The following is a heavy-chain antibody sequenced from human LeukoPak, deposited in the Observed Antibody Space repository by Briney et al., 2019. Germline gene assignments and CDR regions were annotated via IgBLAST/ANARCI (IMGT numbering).Heavy chain of an antibody. Sequence: SETPSLTCIVSGASISSGNYYWTWIRQPAGKGLEWIGRLHTTGGTNYNPSFKSRLSISGDTSKNQFSLQLSSVTAADTAVYYCAGYRYSGYDDAFDVWGQGTMVTVSS. CDR2: LHTTGGT. J-gene: IGHJ3*01. CDR3: AGYRYSGYDDAFDV. D-gene: IGHD5-12*01. CDR1: GASISSGNYY. V-gene: IGHV4-61*02.